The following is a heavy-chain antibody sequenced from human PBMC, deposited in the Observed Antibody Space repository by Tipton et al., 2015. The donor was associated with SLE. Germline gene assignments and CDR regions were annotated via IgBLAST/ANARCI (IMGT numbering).Heavy chain of an antibody. CDR2: IREDGSEK. J-gene: IGHJ6*02. Sequence: SLRLSCIVSGFTFSNNWMAWVRQAPGKGLEWVAHIREDGSEKFHVDSVRGRFAISRDNAKNSLYLHMNSLRAEDTAVYYCARAGDGYNYYYYGMDVWGQGTPVTVSS. CDR3: ARAGDGYNYYYYGMDV. CDR1: GFTFSNNW. V-gene: IGHV3-7*01. D-gene: IGHD5-24*01.